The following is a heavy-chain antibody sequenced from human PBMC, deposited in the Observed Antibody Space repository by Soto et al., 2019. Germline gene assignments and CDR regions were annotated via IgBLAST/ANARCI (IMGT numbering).Heavy chain of an antibody. CDR1: GFTLRNYW. V-gene: IGHV3-7*05. Sequence: LRLSCAASGFTLRNYWMSWVRQAPGKGLEWASNMKQDGSAKYYVDSVKGRFTISRVNAKNSLYLQMNSLRAEDTAVYYCAREATGWFDFWGPGILVTVSS. CDR2: MKQDGSAK. CDR3: AREATGWFDF. D-gene: IGHD6-19*01. J-gene: IGHJ4*02.